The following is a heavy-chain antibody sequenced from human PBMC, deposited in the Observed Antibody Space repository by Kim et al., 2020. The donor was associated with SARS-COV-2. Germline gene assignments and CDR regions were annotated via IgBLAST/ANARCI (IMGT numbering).Heavy chain of an antibody. CDR3: ATSGYDELLFDY. CDR1: GFTFSSYA. J-gene: IGHJ4*02. D-gene: IGHD5-12*01. CDR2: ISGSGGST. V-gene: IGHV3-23*01. Sequence: GGSLRLSCAASGFTFSSYAMSWVRQAPGKGLEWVSAISGSGGSTYYADSVKGRFTISRDNSKNTLYLQMNSLRAEDTAVYYCATSGYDELLFDYWGQGTLVTVSS.